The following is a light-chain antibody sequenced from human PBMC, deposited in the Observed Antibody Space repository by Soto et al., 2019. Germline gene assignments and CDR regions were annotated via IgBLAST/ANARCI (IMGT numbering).Light chain of an antibody. Sequence: QSVPTQPPSASGTPGQRVTISCSESSSSIGSNYIYWYQQLPGTAPKLLIYRDSQRPSGVPDRFSGSKSGTSASLAISGLRSEDEADYYCAAWDDSLRGWVFGGGTKGPS. CDR1: SSSIGSNY. J-gene: IGLJ3*02. CDR2: RDS. V-gene: IGLV1-47*01. CDR3: AAWDDSLRGWV.